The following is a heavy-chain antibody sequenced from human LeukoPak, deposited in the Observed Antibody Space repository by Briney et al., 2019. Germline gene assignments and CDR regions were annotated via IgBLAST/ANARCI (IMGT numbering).Heavy chain of an antibody. Sequence: SETLTLTCAVSGDSSSNYYWSWIRQPPGRGVEWIGYVFYSGSTNYNPSLKSRVTISIDTSNMQFSLKLKAVTASDSAVYYCAREYCSGSGCYFAYWGQGTLVTVSS. CDR3: AREYCSGSGCYFAY. CDR1: GDSSSNYY. V-gene: IGHV4-59*01. D-gene: IGHD2-15*01. CDR2: VFYSGST. J-gene: IGHJ4*02.